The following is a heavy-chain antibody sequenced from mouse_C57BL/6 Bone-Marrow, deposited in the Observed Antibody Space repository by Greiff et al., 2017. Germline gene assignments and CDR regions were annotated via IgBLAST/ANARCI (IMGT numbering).Heavy chain of an antibody. J-gene: IGHJ3*01. D-gene: IGHD3-3*01. CDR3: GRHGGWDWFAV. V-gene: IGHV5-6*01. CDR2: ISSGGSYT. Sequence: EVKLVESGGDLVKPGGSLKLSCAASGYTFSSYGMSWVRQTPDKRLEWVATISSGGSYTYYPDSVKGRFTISRDNAKNTLYLQMSSLKSEDTAMYYCGRHGGWDWFAVWGQGTLVTVSA. CDR1: GYTFSSYG.